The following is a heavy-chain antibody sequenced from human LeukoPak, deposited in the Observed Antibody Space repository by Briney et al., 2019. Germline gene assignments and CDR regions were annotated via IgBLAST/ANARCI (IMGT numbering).Heavy chain of an antibody. CDR1: GGSFSGYY. CDR2: INHSGST. J-gene: IGHJ5*02. CDR3: ARLPMVRGVIGWFDP. D-gene: IGHD3-10*01. Sequence: SETLSLTCAVYGGSFSGYYWSWIRQPPGKGLEWIGEINHSGSTNYNPSLKSRVTISVDTSKNQFSLKLSSVTAADTAVYYCARLPMVRGVIGWFDPWGQGTLVTVSS. V-gene: IGHV4-34*01.